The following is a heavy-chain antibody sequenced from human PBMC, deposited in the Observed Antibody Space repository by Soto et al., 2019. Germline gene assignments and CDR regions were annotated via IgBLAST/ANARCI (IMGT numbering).Heavy chain of an antibody. J-gene: IGHJ3*02. CDR1: GYTFTSYD. Sequence: QVQLVQSGAEVKKPGASVKVSCKASGYTFTSYDINWVRQATGQGLEWMGWMNPNSGNTGYAQKFQGRVTMTRNTSISTAYIVLSSLRSEDTAVYYCARGGYCSSTSCYMDAFDIWGQGTMVTVSS. CDR3: ARGGYCSSTSCYMDAFDI. V-gene: IGHV1-8*01. D-gene: IGHD2-2*02. CDR2: MNPNSGNT.